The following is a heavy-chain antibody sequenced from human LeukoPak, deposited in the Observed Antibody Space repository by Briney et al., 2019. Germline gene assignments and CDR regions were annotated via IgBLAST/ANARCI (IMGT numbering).Heavy chain of an antibody. CDR2: INHSGST. D-gene: IGHD2-21*02. V-gene: IGHV4-34*01. CDR1: GGSFSGYY. J-gene: IGHJ5*02. CDR3: ARDCGDCLIPFDP. Sequence: SETLSLTCAVYGGSFSGYYWSWIRQPPGKGLEWIGEINHSGSTNYNPSLKSRVTISVDTSKNQFSLKLSSVTAADTAVYYCARDCGDCLIPFDPWGQGTLVTVSS.